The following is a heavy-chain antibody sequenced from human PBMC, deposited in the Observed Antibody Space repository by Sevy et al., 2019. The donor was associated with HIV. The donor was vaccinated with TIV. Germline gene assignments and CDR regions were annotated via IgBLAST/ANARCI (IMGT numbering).Heavy chain of an antibody. J-gene: IGHJ4*02. D-gene: IGHD6-13*01. V-gene: IGHV3-21*01. CDR1: GFTFSNYN. CDR3: ARGVGSNWFFNY. Sequence: GGSLRLSCAASGFTFSNYNMHWVRQAPGKGLEWISSITSGTSYMDYADSVKGRFTISTNSAKNSLYLQMNSLRVADTAVYYCARGVGSNWFFNYWGQGALVTVSS. CDR2: ITSGTSYM.